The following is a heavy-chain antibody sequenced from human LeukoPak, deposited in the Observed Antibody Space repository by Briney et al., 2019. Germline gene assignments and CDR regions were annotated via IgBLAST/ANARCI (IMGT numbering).Heavy chain of an antibody. CDR3: ARLDSATTYNWFDP. Sequence: PSETLSLTCAVSGGSVSSGSYYWSWIRQPPGKGLEWIGYIYYSGSTNYNPSLKSRVTISVDTSKNQFSLNLSSVTAADTAVYYCARLDSATTYNWFDPWGQGTLVTVSS. D-gene: IGHD5-18*01. J-gene: IGHJ5*02. V-gene: IGHV4-61*01. CDR2: IYYSGST. CDR1: GGSVSSGSYY.